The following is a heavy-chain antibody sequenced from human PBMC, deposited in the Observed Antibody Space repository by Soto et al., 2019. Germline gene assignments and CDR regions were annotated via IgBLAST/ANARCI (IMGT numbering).Heavy chain of an antibody. Sequence: ASVKVSFKASGYTFTSYDINWVRQATGQGLEWMGWMNPNSGNTGYAQKFQGRVTMTRNTSISTAYMELSSLRSEDTAVYYCARRRHYWLQGSPYMAVWGKGTTVTVSS. D-gene: IGHD2-8*02. V-gene: IGHV1-8*01. CDR1: GYTFTSYD. J-gene: IGHJ6*03. CDR2: MNPNSGNT. CDR3: ARRRHYWLQGSPYMAV.